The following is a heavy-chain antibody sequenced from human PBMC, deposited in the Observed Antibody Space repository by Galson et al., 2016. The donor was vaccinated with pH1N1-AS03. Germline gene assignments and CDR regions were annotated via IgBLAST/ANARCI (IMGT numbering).Heavy chain of an antibody. V-gene: IGHV2-5*02. Sequence: PALVKPTQTLTLTCTFSGFSLPTSAVGVVWIRQPPGKALEWPALIYWDDDKRYNSSLKSRLTITKDTSKNQVVLTMTNMDPVDTATYYCARTAGWLPDFWGQGTLVTVSS. D-gene: IGHD3-9*01. J-gene: IGHJ4*02. CDR3: ARTAGWLPDF. CDR2: IYWDDDK. CDR1: GFSLPTSAVG.